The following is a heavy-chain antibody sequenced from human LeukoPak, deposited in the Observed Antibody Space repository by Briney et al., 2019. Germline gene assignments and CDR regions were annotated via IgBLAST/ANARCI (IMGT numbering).Heavy chain of an antibody. CDR1: GESFSGDY. V-gene: IGHV4-34*01. D-gene: IGHD1-7*01. Sequence: PSETLSLTCGVYGESFSGDYWSWIRQPPGKGLEWIGQINHSGSSNYNPSLKSRVNISVDTSKNQFSLKLSSVTAADTAVYYCARDNWNYGSSMDVWGQGTTVTVSS. CDR3: ARDNWNYGSSMDV. J-gene: IGHJ6*02. CDR2: INHSGSS.